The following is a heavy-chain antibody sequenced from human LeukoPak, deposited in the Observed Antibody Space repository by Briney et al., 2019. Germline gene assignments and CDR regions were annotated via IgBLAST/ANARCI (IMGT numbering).Heavy chain of an antibody. D-gene: IGHD6-19*01. V-gene: IGHV3-30*03. CDR1: GFNFNTYG. CDR3: AGLRYSSGW. CDR2: TSYDGQNK. Sequence: GGSLRLSCVASGFNFNTYGLHWVRQAPGKGLEWVAVTSYDGQNKQYGESVRGRFTISRDNAKNSLYLQMNSLRAEDTAVYYCAGLRYSSGWWGQGTLVTVSS. J-gene: IGHJ4*02.